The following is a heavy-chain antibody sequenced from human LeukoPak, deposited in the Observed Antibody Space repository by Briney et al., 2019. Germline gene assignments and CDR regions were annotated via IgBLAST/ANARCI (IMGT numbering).Heavy chain of an antibody. CDR2: ISSSGSTI. Sequence: GGSLRLSCAASGFTFSDYYMSWIRQAPGKGLEWVSYISSSGSTIYYADSVKGRFTISRDNAKNSLYLQMNSLRAEDTAVYYCATGITMVRGVKTDYYYYGVDVWGQGTTVTVSS. CDR1: GFTFSDYY. V-gene: IGHV3-11*01. D-gene: IGHD3-10*01. J-gene: IGHJ6*02. CDR3: ATGITMVRGVKTDYYYYGVDV.